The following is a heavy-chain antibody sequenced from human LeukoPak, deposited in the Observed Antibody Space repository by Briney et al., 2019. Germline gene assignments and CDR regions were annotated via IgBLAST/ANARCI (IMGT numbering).Heavy chain of an antibody. J-gene: IGHJ4*02. CDR2: IYHSGST. V-gene: IGHV4-31*03. CDR3: ARDAGEYLGGTNGHYYDV. CDR1: GASISSGGHY. Sequence: SESLSLTCTVSGASISSGGHYWSWIRQHPEKGLEWIGYIYHSGSTFYNPSLKSRVTFSVDTSENQFSLKLKSVNAADTAVYYCARDAGEYLGGTNGHYYDVWGQGTLVTVSS. D-gene: IGHD2/OR15-2a*01.